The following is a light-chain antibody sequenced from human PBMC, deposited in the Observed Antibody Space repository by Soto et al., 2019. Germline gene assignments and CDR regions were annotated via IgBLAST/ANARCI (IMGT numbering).Light chain of an antibody. CDR2: AAS. CDR1: QGISSY. CDR3: QQSYSTPQT. Sequence: IQLTKSPSSLSASVGDRVTITCRASQGISSYLAWYQQKPGKAPKLLIYAASSLQSGVPSRFSGSGSGTDFTLTISSLQPEDFATYYCQQSYSTPQTFGQGTKVDI. V-gene: IGKV1-39*01. J-gene: IGKJ1*01.